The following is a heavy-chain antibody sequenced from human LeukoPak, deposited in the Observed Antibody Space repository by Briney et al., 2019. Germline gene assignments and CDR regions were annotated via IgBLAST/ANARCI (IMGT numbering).Heavy chain of an antibody. CDR3: ASRILTGEYYFDY. D-gene: IGHD7-27*01. Sequence: SQTLSLTCTVSGRSISSGGYYWSWLRQHPGKGLEWIGYIYYSGSTYYNPSLKSRVTISVDTSKNQFSLKLSSVTAADTAVYYCASRILTGEYYFDYWGQGTLVTVSS. J-gene: IGHJ4*02. CDR1: GRSISSGGYY. CDR2: IYYSGST. V-gene: IGHV4-31*03.